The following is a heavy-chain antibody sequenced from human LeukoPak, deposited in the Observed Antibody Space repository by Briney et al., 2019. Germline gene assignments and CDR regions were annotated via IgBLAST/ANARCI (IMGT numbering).Heavy chain of an antibody. Sequence: SVKVSCKASGGTFSSYAISWVRQAPGQGLEWMGGIIPIFGTANYAQKFQGRVTVTADESTSTAYMELSSLRSEDTAVYYCAREAYDSSGYYLRSLDYWGQGTLVTVSS. V-gene: IGHV1-69*13. D-gene: IGHD3-22*01. CDR1: GGTFSSYA. CDR3: AREAYDSSGYYLRSLDY. J-gene: IGHJ4*02. CDR2: IIPIFGTA.